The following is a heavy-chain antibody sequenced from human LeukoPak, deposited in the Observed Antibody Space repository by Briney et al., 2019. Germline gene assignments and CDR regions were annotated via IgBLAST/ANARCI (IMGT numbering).Heavy chain of an antibody. CDR3: AIDVGYSGYDCYWMDG. J-gene: IGHJ6*01. CDR1: GFTFSDYY. CDR2: ISSSSSTI. V-gene: IGHV3-11*01. Sequence: PGGSLGLSCAASGFTFSDYYMSWIRQAPGKGLEWVSYISSSSSTIYYADSVKGRFTISRDNAKNSLYLQMNILRAEDTAGYYCAIDVGYSGYDCYWMDGWGQGTTVTVS. D-gene: IGHD5-12*01.